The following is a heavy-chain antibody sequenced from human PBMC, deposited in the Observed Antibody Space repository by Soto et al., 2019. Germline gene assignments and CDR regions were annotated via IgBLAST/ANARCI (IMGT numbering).Heavy chain of an antibody. Sequence: GASVKVSCKASGYTFTSYAMHWVRQAPGQRLEWMGWINAGNGNTKYSQKFQGRVTITEDTSTDTAYMELSSLRSEDTAVYYCAYRGIRNVRGYFDYWGQGTLVTVSS. J-gene: IGHJ4*02. D-gene: IGHD3-10*01. CDR1: GYTFTSYA. CDR2: INAGNGNT. V-gene: IGHV1-3*01. CDR3: AYRGIRNVRGYFDY.